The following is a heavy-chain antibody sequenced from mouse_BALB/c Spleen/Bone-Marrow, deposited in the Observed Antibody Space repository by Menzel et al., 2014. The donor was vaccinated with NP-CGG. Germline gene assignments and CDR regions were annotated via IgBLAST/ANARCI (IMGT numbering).Heavy chain of an antibody. CDR1: GYTFTSYW. CDR3: TRQYGNYYAMDY. V-gene: IGHV1-69*02. J-gene: IGHJ4*01. CDR2: IYPSDSYT. Sequence: QVQLQQPGAELVRPGASVKVSCKASGYTFTSYWINWVKQRPGRGLEWIGNIYPSDSYTNYNQNFKDKATLTVDKSSSTAYMQLSSPTSEDSAVYYCTRQYGNYYAMDYWGQGTSATVSS. D-gene: IGHD2-10*02.